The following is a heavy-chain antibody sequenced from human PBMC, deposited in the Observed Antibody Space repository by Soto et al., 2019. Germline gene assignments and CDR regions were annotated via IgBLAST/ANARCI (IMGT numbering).Heavy chain of an antibody. J-gene: IGHJ4*02. CDR1: GYTFTGYY. V-gene: IGHV1-2*04. CDR3: GGGLGGGGPPIVGNY. D-gene: IGHD3-16*01. CDR2: INPNSGGT. Sequence: QVQLVQSGAEVKKPGASVKVSCKASGYTFTGYYMHWVRQAPGQGLEWMGWINPNSGGTNYAQKFQGWVTMTRDTSISTGPMGWGGLRSDGTAGYFGGGGLGGGGPPIVGNYWGQGTLVTVSS.